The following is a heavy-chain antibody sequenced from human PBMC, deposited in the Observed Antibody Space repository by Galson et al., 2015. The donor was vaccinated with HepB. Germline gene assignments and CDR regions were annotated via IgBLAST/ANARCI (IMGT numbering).Heavy chain of an antibody. CDR1: GFRIDEYG. Sequence: SLRLSCAASGFRIDEYGMSWVRQAPGKGLEWVSAISGSGGSTYYADSVKGRFTISRDNSKNTLYLQMNSLRAEDTAVYYCATREPDYWGQGTLVTVSS. J-gene: IGHJ4*02. CDR3: ATREPDY. CDR2: ISGSGGST. D-gene: IGHD1-14*01. V-gene: IGHV3-23*01.